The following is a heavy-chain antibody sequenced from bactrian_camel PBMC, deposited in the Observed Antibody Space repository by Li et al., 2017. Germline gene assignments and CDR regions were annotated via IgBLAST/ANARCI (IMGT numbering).Heavy chain of an antibody. D-gene: IGHD5*01. CDR1: GNTISTNS. Sequence: VQLVESGGGSVQAGGSLRLSCVVSGNTISTNSMGWFRQAPGKGLEWVSNINGDSTQAFYANSVNGRFTISRDNAKNTVYLQMNSPKPEDTAVYYCVCQITSVWVLSDWGQGTQVTVS. CDR3: VCQITSVWVLSD. CDR2: INGDSTQA. V-gene: IGHV3S14*01. J-gene: IGHJ4*01.